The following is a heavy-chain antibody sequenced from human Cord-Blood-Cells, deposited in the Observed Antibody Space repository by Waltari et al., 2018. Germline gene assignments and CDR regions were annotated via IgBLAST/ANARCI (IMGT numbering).Heavy chain of an antibody. V-gene: IGHV1-8*01. Sequence: QVQLVQSGAEVKKPGASVKVSCKASGYTFTSYDINWVRQATGQGLEWMGGMKPKMGNTGYAQRFQGRVTMTRNTSISTAYMELSSLRSEDTAVYYCARTDADITSDYWGQGTLVTVSS. J-gene: IGHJ4*02. D-gene: IGHD2-15*01. CDR3: ARTDADITSDY. CDR1: GYTFTSYD. CDR2: MKPKMGNT.